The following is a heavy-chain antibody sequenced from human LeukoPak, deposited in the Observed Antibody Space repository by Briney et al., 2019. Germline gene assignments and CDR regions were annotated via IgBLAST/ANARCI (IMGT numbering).Heavy chain of an antibody. CDR3: ARGGDLPGYYYYYYYMDV. CDR1: GFTFSSYA. J-gene: IGHJ6*03. D-gene: IGHD5-18*01. V-gene: IGHV3-7*01. CDR2: IKKDGSEK. Sequence: WGSLRLSCAASGFTFSSYAMSWVRQAPGKGLEWVANIKKDGSEKYYVDSVKGRFTISRDNAKNSLYLQMSSLRDEDTAVYYCARGGDLPGYYYYYYYMDVWGKGTTVTVSS.